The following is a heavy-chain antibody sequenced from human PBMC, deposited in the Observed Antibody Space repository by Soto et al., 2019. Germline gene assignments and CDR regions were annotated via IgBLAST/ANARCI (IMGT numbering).Heavy chain of an antibody. CDR2: ISSSGSTI. CDR1: GFTFSSYE. V-gene: IGHV3-48*03. J-gene: IGHJ4*02. Sequence: EVQLVESGGGLVQPGGSLRLSCAASGFTFSSYEMNWVRQAPGKGLEWVSYISSSGSTIYYADSVKGRFTISRDNAKNSLYLQMNSLRAEDTAVYHCVRDLLGSGGHFDYWGQGTLVTVSS. CDR3: VRDLLGSGGHFDY. D-gene: IGHD7-27*01.